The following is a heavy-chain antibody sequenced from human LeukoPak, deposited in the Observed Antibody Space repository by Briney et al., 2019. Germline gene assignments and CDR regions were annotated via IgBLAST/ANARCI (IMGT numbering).Heavy chain of an antibody. CDR3: ARESSGRNRFPNYYYYMDV. D-gene: IGHD6-19*01. Sequence: GGSLRLSCAASGVTFSSLSMNWVRQAPGKGRGWGSYIICSGSTIYYADSVKSRVTISRDNAKNSLYLQMNSLRAEDTAVYYCARESSGRNRFPNYYYYMDVWGKGTTVTISS. V-gene: IGHV3-48*04. CDR1: GVTFSSLS. CDR2: IICSGSTI. J-gene: IGHJ6*03.